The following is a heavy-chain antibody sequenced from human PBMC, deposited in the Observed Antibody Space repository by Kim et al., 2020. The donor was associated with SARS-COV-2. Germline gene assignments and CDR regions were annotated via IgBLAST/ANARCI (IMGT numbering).Heavy chain of an antibody. CDR3: TRGYDSSGYYISTFDY. Sequence: GGSLRLSCTASGFTFGDYAMSWFRQAPGKGLEWVGFIRSKAYGGTTEYAASVKGRFTISRDDSKSIAYLQMNSLKTEDTAVYYCTRGYDSSGYYISTFDYWGQGTLVTVSS. V-gene: IGHV3-49*03. J-gene: IGHJ4*02. D-gene: IGHD3-22*01. CDR1: GFTFGDYA. CDR2: IRSKAYGGTT.